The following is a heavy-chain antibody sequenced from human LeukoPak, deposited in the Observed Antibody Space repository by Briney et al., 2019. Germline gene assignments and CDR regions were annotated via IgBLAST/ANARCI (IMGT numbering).Heavy chain of an antibody. CDR2: INHSGST. CDR1: GGSISSGGYY. V-gene: IGHV4-39*07. J-gene: IGHJ4*02. Sequence: PSETLSLTCTVSGGSISSGGYYWSWIRQPPGKGLEWIGEINHSGSTNYNPSLKSRVTISVDTSKNQFSLKLSSVTAADTAVYYCARGIGIIPRSWGQGTLVTVSS. D-gene: IGHD3-3*01. CDR3: ARGIGIIPRS.